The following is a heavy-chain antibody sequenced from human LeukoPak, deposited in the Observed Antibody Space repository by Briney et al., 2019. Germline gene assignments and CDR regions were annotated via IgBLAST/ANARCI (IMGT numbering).Heavy chain of an antibody. CDR2: IYYSGST. D-gene: IGHD6-19*01. Sequence: SSETLSLTCTVSGGSISSGDYYWSWIRQPPGKGLEWIVYIYYSGSTYYNPSLKSRVTISVDTSKNQFSLKLSSVTAADTAVYYCARVSNRYSSGWYLDYWGQGTLVTVSS. CDR3: ARVSNRYSSGWYLDY. CDR1: GGSISSGDYY. J-gene: IGHJ4*02. V-gene: IGHV4-30-4*01.